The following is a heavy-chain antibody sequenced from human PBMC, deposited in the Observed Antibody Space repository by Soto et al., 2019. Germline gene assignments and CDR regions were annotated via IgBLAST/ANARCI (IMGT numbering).Heavy chain of an antibody. J-gene: IGHJ3*02. CDR1: GFSFSSQA. D-gene: IGHD5-18*01. Sequence: PWGSLRLSCVASGFSFSSQAMHWVRQAPGKGLEWVAAISNDGNRQLYADSVKDRFTISRDNSRNTLDLQMNNLRTEDTGVYFCARDIYSYGSVGTPDIWGQGTMVTGSS. V-gene: IGHV3-30-3*01. CDR2: ISNDGNRQ. CDR3: ARDIYSYGSVGTPDI.